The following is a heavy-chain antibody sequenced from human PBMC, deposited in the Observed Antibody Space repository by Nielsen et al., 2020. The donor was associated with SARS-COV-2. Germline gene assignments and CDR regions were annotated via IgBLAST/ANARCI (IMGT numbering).Heavy chain of an antibody. Sequence: GESLKISCAASGFTFSSYEMNWVRQAPGKGLEWVSYISSSGSTIYYADSVKGRFTISRDNAKNSLYLQMNSLRAEDTAVYYCARWPTVTIFGVVIMDVWGQGTTVTVSS. CDR3: ARWPTVTIFGVVIMDV. V-gene: IGHV3-48*03. CDR1: GFTFSSYE. D-gene: IGHD3-3*01. J-gene: IGHJ6*02. CDR2: ISSSGSTI.